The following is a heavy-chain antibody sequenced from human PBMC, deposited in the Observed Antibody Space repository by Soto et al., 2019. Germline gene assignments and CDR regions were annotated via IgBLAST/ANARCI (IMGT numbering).Heavy chain of an antibody. J-gene: IGHJ4*02. D-gene: IGHD6-19*01. CDR1: GFTFSSYA. Sequence: QVQLVESGGGVVQPGRSLRLSCAASGFTFSSYAMHWVRQAPGKGLEWVAVISYDGSNKYYADSVKGRFTISRDNSKNTLYLQMNSLRAEDTAVYYCARDKTRIAVAGIVDYWGQGTLVTVSS. CDR2: ISYDGSNK. CDR3: ARDKTRIAVAGIVDY. V-gene: IGHV3-30-3*01.